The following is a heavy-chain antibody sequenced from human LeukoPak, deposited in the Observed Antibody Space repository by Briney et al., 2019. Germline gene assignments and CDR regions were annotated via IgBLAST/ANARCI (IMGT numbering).Heavy chain of an antibody. D-gene: IGHD3-10*01. CDR1: GGSINDYY. V-gene: IGHV4-34*01. Sequence: SETLSLTCTVYGGSINDYYWNWIRQPPGKGLEWIGKISNSGSTNYNPSLKSRVTISLDTSKNPVSLELSCVTAEDTAVYYCASEFGEPSHIFVYGGERTLVTVS. CDR2: ISNSGST. CDR3: ASEFGEPSHIFVY. J-gene: IGHJ4*02.